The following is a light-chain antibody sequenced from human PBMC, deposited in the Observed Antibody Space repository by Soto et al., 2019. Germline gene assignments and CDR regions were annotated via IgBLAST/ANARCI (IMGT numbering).Light chain of an antibody. CDR1: SSDVGGHDY. CDR2: EVS. Sequence: QSVLTQPRSVSGSPGQSVTISCTGTSSDVGGHDYISWYQQHPGKAPKLLLSEVSNRPSGVSDRFSGSKSGNTASLTISGLQAEDEADYYCSSLTTRFTYVFGTGTKVTVL. CDR3: SSLTTRFTYV. V-gene: IGLV2-11*01. J-gene: IGLJ1*01.